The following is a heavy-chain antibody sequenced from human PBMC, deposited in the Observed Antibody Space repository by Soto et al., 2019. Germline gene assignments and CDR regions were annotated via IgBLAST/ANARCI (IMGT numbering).Heavy chain of an antibody. D-gene: IGHD5-12*01. CDR1: GYTFTSYY. V-gene: IGHV1-46*01. J-gene: IGHJ5*02. CDR3: ARDRYSGYASNWFDP. CDR2: INPSGGST. Sequence: VKVSCTASGYTFTSYYMHWVRQAPGQGLEWMGVINPSGGSTSYAQKFQGRVTMTRDTSTSTVYMELSSLRSEDTAVYYCARDRYSGYASNWFDPWGQGTLVTVSS.